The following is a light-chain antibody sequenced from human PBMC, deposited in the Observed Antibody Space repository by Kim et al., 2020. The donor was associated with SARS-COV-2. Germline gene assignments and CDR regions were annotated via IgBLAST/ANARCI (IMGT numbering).Light chain of an antibody. V-gene: IGLV2-14*03. J-gene: IGLJ2*01. Sequence: SITISCTGTSSDVGGYNYVSWYQQHPGNSPKLMIYDVSNRPSGVSNRFSGSKSGNTASLTISGLQAEDEADYYCSSYTSSSTPVFGGGTQLTVL. CDR1: SSDVGGYNY. CDR3: SSYTSSSTPV. CDR2: DVS.